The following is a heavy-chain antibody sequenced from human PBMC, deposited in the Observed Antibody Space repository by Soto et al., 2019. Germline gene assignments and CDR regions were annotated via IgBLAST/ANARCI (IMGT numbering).Heavy chain of an antibody. CDR3: VRRQGTGTGIAGSAP. CDR2: INAANGDT. V-gene: IGHV1-3*01. Sequence: ASAKVSCKASGYTLASYGSRWVRQETGQRLEWMGWINAANGDTKYSPKFQGRVTITRDTSASTAYMELSSLRSEDTAVYYCVRRQGTGTGIAGSAPWGQGTLVLVFS. CDR1: GYTLASYG. D-gene: IGHD1-1*01. J-gene: IGHJ5*02.